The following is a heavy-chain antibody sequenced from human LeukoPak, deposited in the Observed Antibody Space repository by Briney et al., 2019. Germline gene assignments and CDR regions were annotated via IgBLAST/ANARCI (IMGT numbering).Heavy chain of an antibody. CDR1: GYTFSGDH. D-gene: IGHD1-26*01. Sequence: ASVKVSCKASGYTFSGDHMHWVRQAPGQGLEWMGRIDPSSDATHFAHKFQGRVTMTRDTSISTAYMELDRLTSDDTAVYYCARDRNLYSGSFASWGQGTLVTVSS. V-gene: IGHV1-2*06. CDR2: IDPSSDAT. CDR3: ARDRNLYSGSFAS. J-gene: IGHJ4*02.